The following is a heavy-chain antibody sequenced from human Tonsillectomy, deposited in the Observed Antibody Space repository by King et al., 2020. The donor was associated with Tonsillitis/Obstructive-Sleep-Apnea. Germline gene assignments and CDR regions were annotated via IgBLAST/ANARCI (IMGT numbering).Heavy chain of an antibody. CDR3: AKDTTYNYGSGSYGYMDV. CDR1: GGTFDDYA. CDR2: ISGDGGGT. J-gene: IGHJ6*03. V-gene: IGHV3-43*02. D-gene: IGHD3-10*01. Sequence: VQSGGSLRLSCAASGGTFDDYAIPWVRQAPGKGLEWVSLISGDGGGTNYADSVKGRFTISRDNSKNILYLQMNSLRIEDTALYYCAKDTTYNYGSGSYGYMDVWGKGTTVTVSS.